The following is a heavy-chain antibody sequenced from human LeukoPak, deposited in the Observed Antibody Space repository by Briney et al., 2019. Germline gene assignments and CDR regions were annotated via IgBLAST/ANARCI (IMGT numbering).Heavy chain of an antibody. CDR1: GYSISSGYY. CDR3: ARHEGPLYGDYVDWYFDL. Sequence: SETLSLTCAVSGYSISSGYYWGWIRQPPGKGLEWIGSIYHSGSTYYNPSLKSRVTISVDTSKNQFSLKLSSVTAADTAVYYCARHEGPLYGDYVDWYFDLWGPGTLVTVSS. CDR2: IYHSGST. D-gene: IGHD4-17*01. V-gene: IGHV4-38-2*01. J-gene: IGHJ2*01.